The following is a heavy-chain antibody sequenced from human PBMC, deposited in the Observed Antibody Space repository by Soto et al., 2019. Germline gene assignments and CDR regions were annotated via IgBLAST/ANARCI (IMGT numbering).Heavy chain of an antibody. J-gene: IGHJ4*02. V-gene: IGHV1-8*01. Sequence: QVQLVQSGTEVKTSGASVKVSCKASGYSFTSYDINWLRQATGQGPEWMGWVNPNTGDTGLAHRFQARVTLSSDTSINTAYVEVSSLRPDDTAIYFCARAPRPAAIAVLDHWGQGTLVAVSS. CDR2: VNPNTGDT. CDR3: ARAPRPAAIAVLDH. CDR1: GYSFTSYD. D-gene: IGHD6-19*01.